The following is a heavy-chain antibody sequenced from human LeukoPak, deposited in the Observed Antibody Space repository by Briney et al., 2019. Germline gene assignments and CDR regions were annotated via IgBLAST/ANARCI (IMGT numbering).Heavy chain of an antibody. CDR3: ARDFGDIVATIPDY. CDR1: GYTFTSYG. D-gene: IGHD5-12*01. CDR2: ISAYNGNT. V-gene: IGHV1-18*01. J-gene: IGHJ4*02. Sequence: ASVKVSCKASGYTFTSYGISWVRQAPGQGLEWMGWISAYNGNTNYAQKLQGRVTMTTDTSTSTAYMELRSLRSDDTAVYYCARDFGDIVATIPDYWGQGTLVTVSS.